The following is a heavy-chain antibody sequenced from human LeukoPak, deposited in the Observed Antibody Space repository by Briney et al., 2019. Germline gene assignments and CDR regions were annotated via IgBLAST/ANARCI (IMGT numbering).Heavy chain of an antibody. J-gene: IGHJ4*02. D-gene: IGHD6-19*01. V-gene: IGHV3-23*01. CDR2: ISGSGGGT. CDR1: GFTFSSSP. Sequence: PGGSLRLSCAASGFTFSSSPMSWLRQAPGKGLEWVSAISGSGGGTYYADSVKGRFTISRDNSENTLYLQMNSLRAEDTAVYYCAKHRGDGSGWYWGQGTLVTVSS. CDR3: AKHRGDGSGWY.